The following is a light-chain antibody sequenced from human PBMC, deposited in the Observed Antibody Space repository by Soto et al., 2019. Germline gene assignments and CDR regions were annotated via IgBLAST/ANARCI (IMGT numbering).Light chain of an antibody. CDR1: QSVSSN. Sequence: EIVMTQSPAALSVSPGERATLSCRASQSVSSNLAWYQQKPGQAPRLLIYGASTRATGIPARFSCGRSGTALTLNISSLQSEDFAVYYCQQYNNWPPITVGQGTRLEIK. CDR2: GAS. V-gene: IGKV3-15*01. CDR3: QQYNNWPPIT. J-gene: IGKJ5*01.